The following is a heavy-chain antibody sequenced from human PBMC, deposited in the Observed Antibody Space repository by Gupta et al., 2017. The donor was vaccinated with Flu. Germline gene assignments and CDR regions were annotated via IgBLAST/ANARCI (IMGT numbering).Heavy chain of an antibody. CDR2: IYYSGST. CDR1: Y. CDR3: APIFDSGYGEDYYYMDV. J-gene: IGHJ6*03. Sequence: YWGWIRQPPGKGLEWIGTIYYSGSTYYNPSLKSRVTISVDTSKNQFSLKLSSVTAADTAVYYCAPIFDSGYGEDYYYMDVWGKGTTVTVSS. D-gene: IGHD5-12*01. V-gene: IGHV4-39*01.